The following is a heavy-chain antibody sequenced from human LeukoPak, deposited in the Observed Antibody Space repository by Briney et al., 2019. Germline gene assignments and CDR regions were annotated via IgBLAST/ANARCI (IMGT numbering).Heavy chain of an antibody. J-gene: IGHJ4*02. CDR3: ATFRGSPRRGPLDS. CDR1: GDSISSSSSY. CDR2: VFYSGVT. V-gene: IGHV4-61*01. Sequence: SQTLSLTCTVSGDSISSSSSYWNWIRQSPGKGLEWVGYVFYSGVTKYNPSLKGRATISIDTSRNQLYLNLSPMTAADTAVYYCATFRGSPRRGPLDSWGQGTLVNVSS. D-gene: IGHD5-12*01.